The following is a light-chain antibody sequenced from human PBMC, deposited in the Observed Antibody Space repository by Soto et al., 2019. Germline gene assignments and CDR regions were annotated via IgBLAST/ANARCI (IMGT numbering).Light chain of an antibody. Sequence: DIQMTQSPSAVSASVGDTVIISCRASQDIRSWLAWYQQKPGKAPNLLIYAASSLRRGVPSRFSGSGSGTDFTLTITNLQPEDFATYYCQQAKSPGAFGQGTRWKSN. V-gene: IGKV1D-12*01. CDR3: QQAKSPGA. CDR2: AAS. CDR1: QDIRSW. J-gene: IGKJ1*01.